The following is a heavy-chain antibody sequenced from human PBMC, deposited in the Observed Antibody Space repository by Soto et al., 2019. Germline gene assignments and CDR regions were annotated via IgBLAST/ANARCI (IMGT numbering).Heavy chain of an antibody. D-gene: IGHD2-2*01. CDR1: GFTFSTYA. J-gene: IGHJ4*02. CDR3: AKGGEGSCSKSSCLYFSDY. CDR2: ISGSGDST. Sequence: EVQLLDSGGGLVQPGGSLRLSCAASGFTFSTYAMSWVRQAPGKGLEWVSTISGSGDSTYYANSVKGRFTISSDNSRNTLELQMNSLRVEDTAVYYCAKGGEGSCSKSSCLYFSDYWGQGTLVTVSS. V-gene: IGHV3-23*01.